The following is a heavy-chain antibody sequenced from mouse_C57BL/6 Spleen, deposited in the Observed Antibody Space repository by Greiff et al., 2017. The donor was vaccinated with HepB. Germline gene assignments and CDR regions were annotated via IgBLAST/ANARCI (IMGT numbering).Heavy chain of an antibody. Sequence: VQLQESGAELVKPGASVKISCKASGYAFSSYWMNWVKQRPGKGLEWIGQIYPGDGDTNYNGKFKGKATLTADKSSSTAYMQLSSLTSEDSAVYFCARCYGSLYYFDYWGQGTTLTVSS. CDR3: ARCYGSLYYFDY. V-gene: IGHV1-80*01. J-gene: IGHJ2*01. D-gene: IGHD1-1*01. CDR2: IYPGDGDT. CDR1: GYAFSSYW.